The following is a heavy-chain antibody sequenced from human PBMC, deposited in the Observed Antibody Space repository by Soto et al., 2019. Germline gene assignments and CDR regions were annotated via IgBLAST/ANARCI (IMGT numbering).Heavy chain of an antibody. D-gene: IGHD2-2*01. Sequence: QVQLQESGPGLVEPSGTLSLTCGVSGGSMRNDDWWSWVRQTPGKGLEWIVEISHYGNTNYNPSLNSRVNIYIDTSKNQFSLKVRSLTAADTAMYYCARNGDCTSGICYVGWFDPWGQGTLVSVSS. CDR3: ARNGDCTSGICYVGWFDP. V-gene: IGHV4-4*02. J-gene: IGHJ5*02. CDR2: ISHYGNT. CDR1: GGSMRNDDW.